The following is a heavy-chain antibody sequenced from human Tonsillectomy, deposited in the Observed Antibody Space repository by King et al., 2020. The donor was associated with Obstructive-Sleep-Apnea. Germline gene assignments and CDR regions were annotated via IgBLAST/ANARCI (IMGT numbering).Heavy chain of an antibody. V-gene: IGHV1-24*01. J-gene: IGHJ6*02. CDR2: FDVEDGET. Sequence: QLVQSGAEVKRPGALVKVSCKVSGHTLSESSMHWVRQAPGKGLEWMGGFDVEDGETVYAQRFQGRVTMTEDTSTDTAYMELSSLRSEDTAVYYCATSRWSDGGLDVWGQGTSVTVSS. CDR3: ATSRWSDGGLDV. CDR1: GHTLSESS. D-gene: IGHD2-15*01.